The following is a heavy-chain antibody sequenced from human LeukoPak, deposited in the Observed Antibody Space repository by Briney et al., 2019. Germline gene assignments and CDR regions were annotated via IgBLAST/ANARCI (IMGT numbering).Heavy chain of an antibody. V-gene: IGHV1-2*06. CDR2: INANSGVT. J-gene: IGHJ4*02. D-gene: IGHD1-26*01. CDR1: GYTFADYF. CDR3: ARDVSSTPNWEFDY. Sequence: ASVKVSCKTSGYTFADYFIHWVRQAPGQGLEWMGRINANSGVTEYQQKFQGRVTMTRDTSVSTAYVEVDWLISDDTAIYYCARDVSSTPNWEFDYWGQGTLVTVSS.